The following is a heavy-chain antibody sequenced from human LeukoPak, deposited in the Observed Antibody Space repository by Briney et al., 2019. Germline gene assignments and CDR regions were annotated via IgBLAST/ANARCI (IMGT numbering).Heavy chain of an antibody. V-gene: IGHV1-2*02. J-gene: IGHJ5*02. CDR3: ARADRLHGGPYLIGP. Sequence: ASVKVACKTSGYSFTDYYMHWVRQAPGQGLEWMGWINPNSGGTSSAQKFQGRVTMTRDTSITTVYMEVSWLTSDDTAIYYCARADRLHGGPYLIGPWGQGTLVTVSS. D-gene: IGHD2-21*01. CDR1: GYSFTDYY. CDR2: INPNSGGT.